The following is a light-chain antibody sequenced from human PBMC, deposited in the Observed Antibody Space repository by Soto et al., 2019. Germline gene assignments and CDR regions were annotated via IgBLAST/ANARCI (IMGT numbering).Light chain of an antibody. V-gene: IGKV3-20*01. CDR2: DAS. J-gene: IGKJ1*01. CDR3: QFYGAPSKT. CDR1: QTVSSNF. Sequence: EIVLTQSPGTLSLSPGERGTLSCRASQTVSSNFLAWYQQKPGQAPRLLIFDASTRATGIPDRFTGSGSGTDFTLTISRLEPEDFAVYYCQFYGAPSKTFGQGTKVEIK.